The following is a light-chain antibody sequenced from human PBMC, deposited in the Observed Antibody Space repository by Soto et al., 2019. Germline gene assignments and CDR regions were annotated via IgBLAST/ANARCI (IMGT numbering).Light chain of an antibody. CDR2: DAS. V-gene: IGKV3-11*01. Sequence: EIVLTQSPATLSLSPGERATLSCRASQSVSSYLAWYQQKPGQAPRLLLYDASPSATGIPARFSGSGSGTDVTLTISRLEPEDFAVYYCQQRSNWLLTFGGGTKVEIK. CDR3: QQRSNWLLT. CDR1: QSVSSY. J-gene: IGKJ4*01.